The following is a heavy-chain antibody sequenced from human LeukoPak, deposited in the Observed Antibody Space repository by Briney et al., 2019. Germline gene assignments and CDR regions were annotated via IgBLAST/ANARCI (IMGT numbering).Heavy chain of an antibody. J-gene: IGHJ6*03. V-gene: IGHV1-18*01. D-gene: IGHD6-6*01. Sequence: GASVKVSCKASGYTFTSYGISWVRQAPGQGLEWMGWISAYNGNTNYAQKLQGRVTMTTDTSTSTAYMELRSLRSDDTAVYYCARNPREYSSSSSYMDVWGKGTTVTVSS. CDR2: ISAYNGNT. CDR1: GYTFTSYG. CDR3: ARNPREYSSSSSYMDV.